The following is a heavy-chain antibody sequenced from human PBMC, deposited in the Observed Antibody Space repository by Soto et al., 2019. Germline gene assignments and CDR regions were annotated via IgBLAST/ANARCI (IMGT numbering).Heavy chain of an antibody. CDR1: GFTFSSYG. V-gene: IGHV3-33*01. CDR3: ALERITIFGVVIIPVLDY. D-gene: IGHD3-3*01. Sequence: QVQLVESGGGVVQPGRSLRLSCAASGFTFSSYGMHWVRQAPGKGLEWVAVIWYDGSNKYYADSVKGRFTISRDNSKNTRYLQMNSLRAEDTAVYYCALERITIFGVVIIPVLDYWGQGTLVTVSS. CDR2: IWYDGSNK. J-gene: IGHJ4*02.